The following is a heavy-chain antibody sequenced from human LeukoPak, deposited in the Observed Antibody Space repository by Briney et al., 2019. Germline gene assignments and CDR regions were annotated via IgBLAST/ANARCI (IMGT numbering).Heavy chain of an antibody. CDR2: IYAGGTT. Sequence: GGSLRLSCAASGFTFSSNYMGWVRQAPGKGLEWVSVIYAGGTTYYSDSVKGRFSISRDTSKNTLYLQMNSLSAEDTAVYYCASLTRVYFFFDYWGQGTLVTVSS. CDR3: ASLTRVYFFFDY. D-gene: IGHD2-8*01. V-gene: IGHV3-66*01. J-gene: IGHJ4*02. CDR1: GFTFSSNY.